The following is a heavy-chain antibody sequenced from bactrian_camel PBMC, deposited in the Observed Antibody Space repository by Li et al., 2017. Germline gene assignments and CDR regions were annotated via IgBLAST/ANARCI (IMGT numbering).Heavy chain of an antibody. Sequence: HVQLVESGGGSVQAGGSLRLSCAASTGTFRSACMGRIRQVSGKEREGVASIDSDGETTYADPVKGRFTISRDNAKNSVYLQMHSLKLEDTATYYCAADFGPYCSGSYLARRANFEGQGTQVTVS. D-gene: IGHD2*01. J-gene: IGHJ4*01. V-gene: IGHV3S53*01. CDR1: TGTFRSAC. CDR2: IDSDGET.